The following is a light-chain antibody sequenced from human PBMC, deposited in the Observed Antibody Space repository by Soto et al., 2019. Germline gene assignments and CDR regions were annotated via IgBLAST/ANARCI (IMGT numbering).Light chain of an antibody. CDR3: TSYTSSSPLV. CDR1: SSDVGGYNY. J-gene: IGLJ1*01. V-gene: IGLV2-14*01. CDR2: EVV. Sequence: QSVLTQPASVSGSPGQSITLSCTGTSSDVGGYNYVSWYQHHPGKAPKLMIYEVVNRPSGVPNRFSGSKSGITASLTISGLQAEDEADYYCTSYTSSSPLVFGAGTKLTVL.